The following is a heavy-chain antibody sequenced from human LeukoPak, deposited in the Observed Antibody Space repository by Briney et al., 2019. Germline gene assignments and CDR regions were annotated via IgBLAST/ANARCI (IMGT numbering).Heavy chain of an antibody. CDR2: IIPILGIA. Sequence: ASVKVSCKASGYSFTAFYLHWVRQAPGQGLEWMGRIIPILGIANYAQKFQGRVTITADKSTSTAYMELSSLRSEDTAVYYCARDGGVLLWFGELLYPHDAFDIWGQGTMVTVSS. D-gene: IGHD3-10*01. J-gene: IGHJ3*02. CDR3: ARDGGVLLWFGELLYPHDAFDI. CDR1: GYSFTAFY. V-gene: IGHV1-69*04.